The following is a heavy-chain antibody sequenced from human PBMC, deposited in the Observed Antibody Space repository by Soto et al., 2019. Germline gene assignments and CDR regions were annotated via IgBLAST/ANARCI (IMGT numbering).Heavy chain of an antibody. D-gene: IGHD6-19*01. CDR2: ISGSGGST. Sequence: EVQLLESGGGLVQPGGSLRLSCAASGFTFSSYTMSWVRQAPGKGLEWVSAISGSGGSTYYADSVKGRFTISRDNDKKTLYLQMNSPSAEDTAVYYCAKTLISGWYRGGFDYWGQGTLVTVSS. V-gene: IGHV3-23*01. J-gene: IGHJ4*02. CDR3: AKTLISGWYRGGFDY. CDR1: GFTFSSYT.